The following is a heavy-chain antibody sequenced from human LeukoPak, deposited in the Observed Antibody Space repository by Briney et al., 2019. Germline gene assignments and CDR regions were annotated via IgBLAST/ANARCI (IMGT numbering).Heavy chain of an antibody. V-gene: IGHV3-64D*06. Sequence: GGSLRLSCSASGFTFSSYAVHWVRQAPGKGLEYVSAISSNGGSTYYADSVKGRFTISRDNSKNTLYLQMSSLRAEDTAVYYCVKGRRNNWNDRLLGYWGQGTLVTVSS. CDR3: VKGRRNNWNDRLLGY. J-gene: IGHJ4*02. CDR2: ISSNGGST. CDR1: GFTFSSYA. D-gene: IGHD1-1*01.